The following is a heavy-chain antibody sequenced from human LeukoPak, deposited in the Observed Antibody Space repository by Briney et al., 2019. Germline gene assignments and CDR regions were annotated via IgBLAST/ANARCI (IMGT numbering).Heavy chain of an antibody. V-gene: IGHV1-69*13. J-gene: IGHJ4*02. CDR1: GGTFSSYA. CDR2: IIPIFGTA. Sequence: SVKVSCKASGGTFSSYAISWVRQPPGQGLEWMGGIIPIFGTANYAQKFQGRVTITADESTSTAYMELSSLRSEDTAVYYCARGPPVEMATAYFDYWGQGTLVTVSS. D-gene: IGHD5-24*01. CDR3: ARGPPVEMATAYFDY.